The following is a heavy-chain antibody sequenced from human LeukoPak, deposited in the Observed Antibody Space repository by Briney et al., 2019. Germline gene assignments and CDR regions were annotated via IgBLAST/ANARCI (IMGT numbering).Heavy chain of an antibody. D-gene: IGHD6-13*01. CDR2: ISWNSGSI. V-gene: IGHV3-9*01. CDR3: AKDQTSGIAGPFDS. CDR1: GFTFDDYA. Sequence: GRSLRLSCAASGFTFDDYAMHWVRQAPGKGLEWVSGISWNSGSIGYADSVKGRFTISRDNAKNSLYLQMNSLRAEDTALYYCAKDQTSGIAGPFDSWGQGTLVTVSS. J-gene: IGHJ5*01.